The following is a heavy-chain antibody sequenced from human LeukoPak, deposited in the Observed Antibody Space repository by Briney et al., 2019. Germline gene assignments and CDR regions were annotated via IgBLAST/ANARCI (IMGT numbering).Heavy chain of an antibody. V-gene: IGHV3-64D*06. Sequence: GGSLRLSCSASGFTFSTYPMHWVRQAPGRGLEYVSSISSDGDSTYYADSVKGRFTISRDNSKNTLYLQTSSRRAEDTAVYYCVKGYCSSISCFGDYWGQGTLVTFSS. CDR2: ISSDGDST. CDR1: GFTFSTYP. J-gene: IGHJ4*02. D-gene: IGHD2-2*01. CDR3: VKGYCSSISCFGDY.